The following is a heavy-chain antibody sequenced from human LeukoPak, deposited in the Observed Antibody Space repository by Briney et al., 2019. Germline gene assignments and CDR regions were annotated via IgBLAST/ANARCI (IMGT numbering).Heavy chain of an antibody. J-gene: IGHJ4*02. CDR2: IYYSGST. CDR3: ARDRGTMVRGDRSDY. Sequence: SETLSLTCTVSGGSISSSSYYWGWIRQPPGKGLEWIGSIYYSGSTYYNPSLKSRVTISVDTSKNQFSLKLSSVTAADTAVYYCARDRGTMVRGDRSDYWGQGTLVTVSS. D-gene: IGHD3-10*01. CDR1: GGSISSSSYY. V-gene: IGHV4-39*07.